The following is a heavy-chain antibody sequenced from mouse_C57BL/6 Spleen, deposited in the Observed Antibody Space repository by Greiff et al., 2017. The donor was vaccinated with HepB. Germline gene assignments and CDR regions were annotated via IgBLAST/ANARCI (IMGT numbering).Heavy chain of an antibody. Sequence: QVHVKQSGAELVKPGASVKISCKASGYAFSSYWMNWVKQRPGKGLEWIGQIYPGDGDTNYNGKFKGKATLTADKSSSTAYMQLSSLTSEDSAVYFCARSGYYYGSRGAYWGQGTLVTVSA. CDR3: ARSGYYYGSRGAY. CDR2: IYPGDGDT. D-gene: IGHD1-1*01. V-gene: IGHV1-80*01. J-gene: IGHJ3*01. CDR1: GYAFSSYW.